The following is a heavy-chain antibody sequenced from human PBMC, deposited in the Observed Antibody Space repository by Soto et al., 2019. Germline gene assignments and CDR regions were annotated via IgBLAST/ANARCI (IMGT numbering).Heavy chain of an antibody. Sequence: ASVKVSCKASGYTFSGYSITWVRQAPGQGLEWMGRISGYNGNTNYARTLRGRLTLTTDTSTGTVYMELRSLTSDDTAVYYCARDVFCGGAPACPDMDVWGQGTTVTLSS. D-gene: IGHD2-21*01. J-gene: IGHJ6*02. CDR3: ARDVFCGGAPACPDMDV. CDR2: ISGYNGNT. CDR1: GYTFSGYS. V-gene: IGHV1-18*04.